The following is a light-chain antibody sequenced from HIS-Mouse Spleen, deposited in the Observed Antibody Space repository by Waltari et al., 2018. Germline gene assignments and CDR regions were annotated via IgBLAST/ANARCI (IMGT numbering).Light chain of an antibody. Sequence: QPVLTQPRSLSGSPGQSVTISCTGTSSDVGGYYYVSWYQQPPGKAPQLMIYDGSTRPAGVPDRFSGSKSGNTASLTISGLQAEDEADYYCCSYAGSYTGVFGTGTKVTVL. CDR1: SSDVGGYYY. CDR2: DGS. CDR3: CSYAGSYTGV. J-gene: IGLJ1*01. V-gene: IGLV2-11*01.